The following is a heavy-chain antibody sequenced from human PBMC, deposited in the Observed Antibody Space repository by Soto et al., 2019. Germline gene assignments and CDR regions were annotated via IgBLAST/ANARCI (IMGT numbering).Heavy chain of an antibody. Sequence: SETLSLTCKVSGGSITSGGYYWSWIRQPPGKGLEWIGEISPSGTTNYSPSLKSRVSISVDTSKNQFSLNLTSLTAADTAVYYCARAPKVSGSAQTRPDFWGQGSLVTVSS. J-gene: IGHJ4*02. D-gene: IGHD6-6*01. V-gene: IGHV4-34*01. CDR2: ISPSGTT. CDR1: GGSITSGGYY. CDR3: ARAPKVSGSAQTRPDF.